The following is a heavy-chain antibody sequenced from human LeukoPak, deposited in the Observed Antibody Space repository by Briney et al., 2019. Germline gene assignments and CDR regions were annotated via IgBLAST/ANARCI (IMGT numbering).Heavy chain of an antibody. Sequence: SETLSLTCAVYGGSFSGYYWSWICQPPGKGLEWIGEINHSGSTNYNPSLKSRVTISVDTSKNQFSLKLSSVTAADTAVYYCARGVELPYYFDYWGQGTLVTVSS. V-gene: IGHV4-34*01. CDR1: GGSFSGYY. D-gene: IGHD5-24*01. J-gene: IGHJ4*02. CDR2: INHSGST. CDR3: ARGVELPYYFDY.